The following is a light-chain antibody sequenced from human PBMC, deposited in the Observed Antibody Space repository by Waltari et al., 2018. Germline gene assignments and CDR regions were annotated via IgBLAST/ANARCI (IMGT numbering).Light chain of an antibody. CDR2: GAS. CDR3: QHYLRLPVT. J-gene: IGKJ1*01. CDR1: QSVTRA. Sequence: EIVLTQSPGTLSLSPGESATLSCRTSQSVTRALAWYQQKPGQAPRLLIYGASNRATGIPDRFSGSGSGTDFGLTINSLEPEDFAVYYCQHYLRLPVTFGQGTKVEVK. V-gene: IGKV3-20*01.